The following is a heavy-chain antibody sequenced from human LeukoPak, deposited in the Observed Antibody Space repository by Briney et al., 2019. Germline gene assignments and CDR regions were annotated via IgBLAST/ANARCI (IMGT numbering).Heavy chain of an antibody. CDR2: IYPGDSDT. Sequence: GESLNISCKGSGYSFTSYWIGWVRQMPGKGLEWMGIIYPGDSDTRYSPSFEGQVTISADKTISTSYLRWSSLKASDTPVYYCARPLASGDSSGYEVYYWGQGTLVTVSS. CDR1: GYSFTSYW. V-gene: IGHV5-51*01. J-gene: IGHJ4*02. CDR3: ARPLASGDSSGYEVYY. D-gene: IGHD3-22*01.